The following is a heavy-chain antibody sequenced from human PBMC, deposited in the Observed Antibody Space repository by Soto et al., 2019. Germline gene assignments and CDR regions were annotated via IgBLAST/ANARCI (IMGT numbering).Heavy chain of an antibody. D-gene: IGHD7-27*01. CDR3: ARPSLAGDWYFDL. CDR2: IYYSGST. V-gene: IGHV4-39*01. J-gene: IGHJ2*01. CDR1: GGSISSSSYY. Sequence: SETLSLTCTVSGGSISSSSYYWGWIRQPPGKGLEWIGSIYYSGSTYYNPSLKSRVTISVNTSKNQFSLKLSSVTAADTAVYYCARPSLAGDWYFDLWGRGTLVTVSS.